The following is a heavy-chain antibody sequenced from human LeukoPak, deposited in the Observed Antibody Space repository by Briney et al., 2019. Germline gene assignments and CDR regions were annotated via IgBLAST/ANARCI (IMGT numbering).Heavy chain of an antibody. CDR3: ARKDSSSWYYYYMDV. D-gene: IGHD6-13*01. V-gene: IGHV4-38-2*02. CDR2: IYHSGST. J-gene: IGHJ6*03. Sequence: SETLSLTCTVSGYSISSGYYWGWIRQPPGKGLEWIGSIYHSGSTYYNPSLKSRVTISVDTSKNQFSLKLSSVTAADTAVYYCARKDSSSWYYYYMDVWGKGTTVTVSS. CDR1: GYSISSGYY.